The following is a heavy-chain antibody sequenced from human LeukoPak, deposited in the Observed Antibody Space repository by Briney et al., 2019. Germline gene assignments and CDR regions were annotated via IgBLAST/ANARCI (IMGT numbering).Heavy chain of an antibody. CDR3: ATNTDYRFDY. V-gene: IGHV3-7*01. Sequence: GGSLRLSCATSGFPFSAHWMSWVRQAPGKGQEWVANIEKDGSDIHYADSVRGRFTISRDNTQTSQWLQMNSLRVEDTAIYYCATNTDYRFDYWGQGILVTVSS. J-gene: IGHJ4*02. CDR2: IEKDGSDI. D-gene: IGHD3-16*01. CDR1: GFPFSAHW.